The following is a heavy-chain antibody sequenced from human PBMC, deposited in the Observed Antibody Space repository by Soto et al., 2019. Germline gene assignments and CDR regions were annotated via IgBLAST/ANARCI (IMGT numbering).Heavy chain of an antibody. Sequence: GGSLRLSCASSGFTFSSYAFSWVRQAPGKGLEWLSAISGRGDSTYYADSVKGRFTISRDNSKDTLYLQMNSLRAEDTALYYCAKEIKNVFRYFYSADWGQGTLVTVSS. J-gene: IGHJ4*02. D-gene: IGHD3-9*01. CDR3: AKEIKNVFRYFYSAD. V-gene: IGHV3-23*01. CDR1: GFTFSSYA. CDR2: ISGRGDST.